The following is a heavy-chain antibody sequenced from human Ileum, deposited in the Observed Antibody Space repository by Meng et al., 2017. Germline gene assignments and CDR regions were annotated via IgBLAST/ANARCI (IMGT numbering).Heavy chain of an antibody. CDR1: GGSFNDYY. V-gene: IGHV4-34*01. CDR3: VRGPARETHDFDY. CDR2: IHHSGRT. Sequence: QVQLDQGGAGLLKPSETLSVTFAVFGGSFNDYYWSWVRQSPGKGLEWIGQIHHSGRTNYKSSLERRVTISVDTSKSQFSLKLTSVTAADTAMYYCVRGPARETHDFDYWGQGALVTVSS. J-gene: IGHJ4*02. D-gene: IGHD1-26*01.